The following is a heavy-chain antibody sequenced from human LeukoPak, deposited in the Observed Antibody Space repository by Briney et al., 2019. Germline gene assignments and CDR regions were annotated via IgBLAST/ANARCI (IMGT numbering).Heavy chain of an antibody. Sequence: PTETLSLTCTVSGGSISSYYWSWIRQPPGKGLEWIGYIYYSGSTNYNPSLKSRVTISVDTSKNQFSLKLSSMTAADTAIYYCARESDLSHYDRTDYWGQGTLVTVSS. CDR1: GGSISSYY. D-gene: IGHD3-22*01. V-gene: IGHV4-59*12. CDR2: IYYSGST. J-gene: IGHJ4*02. CDR3: ARESDLSHYDRTDY.